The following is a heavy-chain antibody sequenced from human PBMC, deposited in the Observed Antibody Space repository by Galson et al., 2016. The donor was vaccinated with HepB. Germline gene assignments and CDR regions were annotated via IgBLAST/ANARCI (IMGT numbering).Heavy chain of an antibody. Sequence: SLRLSCTASGYTFSNYSMSWVRQAPGQGLEWVPTINASGGSTWYADNLQGRLTITRDNSKNTLYLQMNRLRAEDTAVYYCAKRSSPEVSGRYLQFDYWGQGTLVTVSS. D-gene: IGHD3-16*02. CDR1: GYTFSNYS. CDR2: INASGGST. V-gene: IGHV3-23*01. CDR3: AKRSSPEVSGRYLQFDY. J-gene: IGHJ4*02.